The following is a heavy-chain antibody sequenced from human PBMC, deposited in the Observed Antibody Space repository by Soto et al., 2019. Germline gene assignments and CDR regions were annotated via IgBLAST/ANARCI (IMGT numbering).Heavy chain of an antibody. CDR3: ARGRRDYYDSGDWVPLAY. V-gene: IGHV1-8*01. CDR2: MNPDSGDT. D-gene: IGHD3-22*01. CDR1: GYTFTNYD. Sequence: ASVKVSCKASGYTFTNYDINWVRQATGQGLEWMGWMNPDSGDTRYAQEFKGRVTMTRDTSISTAYMELSSLRSEDTAVYYCARGRRDYYDSGDWVPLAYWGQGTLVTVSS. J-gene: IGHJ4*02.